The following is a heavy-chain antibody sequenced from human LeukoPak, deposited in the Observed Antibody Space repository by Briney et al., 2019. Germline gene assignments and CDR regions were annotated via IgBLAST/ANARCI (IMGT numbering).Heavy chain of an antibody. D-gene: IGHD3-9*01. CDR1: GFTFSSYG. J-gene: IGHJ4*02. V-gene: IGHV3-30*02. CDR3: AKSVASDDIDY. Sequence: GGSLRLSCAASGFTFSSYGMHWVRQAPGKGREWVAFIRYDGSNNYYADSVRVRFIIYRANCKNTMYLQMNSLRAEDTAVYYCAKSVASDDIDYWGQGTLVTVSS. CDR2: IRYDGSNN.